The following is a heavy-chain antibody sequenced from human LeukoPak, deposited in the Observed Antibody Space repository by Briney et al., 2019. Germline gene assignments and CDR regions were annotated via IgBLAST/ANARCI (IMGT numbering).Heavy chain of an antibody. D-gene: IGHD2-21*02. Sequence: PGGSLRLSCTASGFTFSSYAMSWVRQAPGKGLEWVSAISGSGGSTYYADSVKGRFTISRDNSKNTLYLQMNSLRAEDTAVYYCAKMGTRNAYCGGDCYFDYWGQGTLVTVSS. V-gene: IGHV3-23*01. CDR3: AKMGTRNAYCGGDCYFDY. J-gene: IGHJ4*02. CDR2: ISGSGGST. CDR1: GFTFSSYA.